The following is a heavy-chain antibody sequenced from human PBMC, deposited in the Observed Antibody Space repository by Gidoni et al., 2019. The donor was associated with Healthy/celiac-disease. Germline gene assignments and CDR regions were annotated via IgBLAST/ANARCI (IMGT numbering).Heavy chain of an antibody. CDR1: GFTFSDYY. V-gene: IGHV3-11*05. D-gene: IGHD4-17*01. CDR3: ARDLLADYDYYYYGMDV. CDR2: ISSSSSYT. J-gene: IGHJ6*02. Sequence: QVQLVESGGGLVKPGGSLRISCAAPGFTFSDYYMSWIRQAPGKGLEWVSYISSSSSYTNYADSVKGRFTISRDNAKNSLYLQMNSLRAEDTAVYYCARDLLADYDYYYYGMDVLGQGTTVTVSS.